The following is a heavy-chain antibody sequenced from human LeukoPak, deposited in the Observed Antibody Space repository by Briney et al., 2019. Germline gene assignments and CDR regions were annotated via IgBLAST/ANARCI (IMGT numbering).Heavy chain of an antibody. CDR1: GYTFTGYY. V-gene: IGHV1-2*02. D-gene: IGHD5-24*01. J-gene: IGHJ4*02. CDR3: ARDALEMATISYFDY. CDR2: INPNSGGT. Sequence: ASVKLSCKASGYTFTGYYMHWVRQAPGQGLEWMGWINPNSGGTNYAQKFQGRVTMTRDTSISTAYMELSRLRSDDTAVYYCARDALEMATISYFDYWGQGTLVTVSS.